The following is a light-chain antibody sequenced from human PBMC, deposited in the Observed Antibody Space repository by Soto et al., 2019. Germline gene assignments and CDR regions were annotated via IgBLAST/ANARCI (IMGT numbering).Light chain of an antibody. CDR3: QQFGSSPET. J-gene: IGKJ1*01. V-gene: IGKV3-20*01. CDR2: DAS. CDR1: RSVSSY. Sequence: EIVFTQSPATLSLSPGESATLSCRATRSVSSYLAWYQQKPGQAPRLLIYDASSRATGIPDRFSGSGSGTDFTLTISRLEPEDFAVYYCQQFGSSPETFGQGTKVDIK.